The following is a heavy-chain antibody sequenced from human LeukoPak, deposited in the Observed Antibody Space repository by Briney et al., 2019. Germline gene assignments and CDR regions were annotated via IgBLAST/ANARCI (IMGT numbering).Heavy chain of an antibody. V-gene: IGHV3-74*01. CDR2: TNSDGSST. CDR3: ASSQDGYYDY. D-gene: IGHD5-24*01. Sequence: GGSLRLSCAASGFTFSSYWMHWVRQAPGKGLVWVSRTNSDGSSTSYADSVKGRFTISRDNAKNTLYLQMNSLRAEDTAVYYCASSQDGYYDYWGQGTLVTVSS. J-gene: IGHJ4*02. CDR1: GFTFSSYW.